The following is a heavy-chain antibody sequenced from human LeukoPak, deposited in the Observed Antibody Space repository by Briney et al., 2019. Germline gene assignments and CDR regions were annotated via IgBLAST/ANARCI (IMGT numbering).Heavy chain of an antibody. CDR1: GFTFSSYF. Sequence: GGSLRLSCAASGFTFSSYFMNWVRQAPGKGLEWVSYTSDTGTGKYYADSVKGRFTISRDNAQNSLYLQMNSLRAEDTAVYYCARSRFLEYFDYWGQGTLVTVSS. CDR2: TSDTGTGK. J-gene: IGHJ4*02. CDR3: ARSRFLEYFDY. D-gene: IGHD3-3*01. V-gene: IGHV3-48*01.